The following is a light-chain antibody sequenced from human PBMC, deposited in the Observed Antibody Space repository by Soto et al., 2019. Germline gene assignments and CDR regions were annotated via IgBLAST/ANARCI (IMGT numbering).Light chain of an antibody. CDR2: DVS. CDR1: SSDVGGYNY. Sequence: QCALTQPASVSGSPGQSITISCTGTSSDVGGYNYVSWYQQHPGKAPKLMIYDVSNRPSGVSNRFSGSKSGNTASLTISGLQAEDEAEYYCSSYTSSSTPYVFGTGSKVTVL. J-gene: IGLJ1*01. V-gene: IGLV2-14*01. CDR3: SSYTSSSTPYV.